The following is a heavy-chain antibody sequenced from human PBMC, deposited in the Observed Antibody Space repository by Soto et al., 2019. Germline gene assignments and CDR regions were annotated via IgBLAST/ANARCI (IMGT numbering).Heavy chain of an antibody. D-gene: IGHD3-3*01. Sequence: GGSLRLSCAASGFTFSSYAMSWVRQAPGKGQEWVSAISGSGGSTYYADSVKGRFTISRDNSKNTLYLQMNSLRAEDTAVYYCAKTLYVLRILEWILSTSFDYWAMEPGSPSPQ. CDR2: ISGSGGST. J-gene: IGHJ4*01. CDR3: AKTLYVLRILEWILSTSFDY. V-gene: IGHV3-23*01. CDR1: GFTFSSYA.